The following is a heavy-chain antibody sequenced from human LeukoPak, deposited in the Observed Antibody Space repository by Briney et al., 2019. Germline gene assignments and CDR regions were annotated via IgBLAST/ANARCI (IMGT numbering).Heavy chain of an antibody. Sequence: GGSLRLSCAASGFTFSSYWMHWVRQAPGKGLVWVSRINTDGRTTSYADSVKGRFTISRDNAKNTLYVEMNSLRAEDTAVYYCARETRTYYYGSGSYKSTYYFDYWGQGTLVTVSS. J-gene: IGHJ4*02. D-gene: IGHD3-10*01. CDR1: GFTFSSYW. CDR3: ARETRTYYYGSGSYKSTYYFDY. V-gene: IGHV3-74*01. CDR2: INTDGRTT.